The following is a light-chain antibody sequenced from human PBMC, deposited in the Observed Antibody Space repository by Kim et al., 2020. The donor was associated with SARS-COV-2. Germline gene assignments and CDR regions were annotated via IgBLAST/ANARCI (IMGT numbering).Light chain of an antibody. J-gene: IGLJ2*01. CDR1: NIGSKS. CDR3: QGWDASSDHSA. CDR2: YDR. V-gene: IGLV3-21*04. Sequence: SYELTQPPSVSVAPGETARITCGGNNIGSKSVHWYQQKPGQAPGVVIYYDRDRPSGIPERFSGSNSGNTATLTISRVEAGDEADYYCQGWDASSDHSAFGGGTKL.